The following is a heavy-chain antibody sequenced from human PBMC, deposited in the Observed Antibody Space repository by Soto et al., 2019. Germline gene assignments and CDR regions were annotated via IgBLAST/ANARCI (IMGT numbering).Heavy chain of an antibody. CDR2: IYPGDSDT. CDR1: GYSFTSYW. J-gene: IGHJ3*02. D-gene: IGHD5-12*01. CDR3: ARLGSVDIVATITDAFDI. Sequence: EVQLVQSGAEVKKPGESLKISCKGSGYSFTSYWIGWVRQMPGKGLEWMGIIYPGDSDTRYSPSFKGQVTISADKSISTAYLQWSSLTASDTAMYYCARLGSVDIVATITDAFDIWGQGTMVTVSS. V-gene: IGHV5-51*03.